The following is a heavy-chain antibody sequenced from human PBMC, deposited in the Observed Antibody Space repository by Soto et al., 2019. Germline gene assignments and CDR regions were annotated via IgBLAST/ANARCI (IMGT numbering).Heavy chain of an antibody. D-gene: IGHD2-2*01. J-gene: IGHJ1*01. CDR3: AKGVPAATRYFQH. CDR2: INSDGSSA. CDR1: GFSFSSYW. Sequence: VQLVESGGGLVQPGGSLRLSCAASGFSFSSYWMHWVRHAPGKGLVWVSRINSDGSSATYADSVKGRFTISRDNAKNTLYLQMNSLTPRDTGVYYCAKGVPAATRYFQHWGQGTLVTVSS. V-gene: IGHV3-74*01.